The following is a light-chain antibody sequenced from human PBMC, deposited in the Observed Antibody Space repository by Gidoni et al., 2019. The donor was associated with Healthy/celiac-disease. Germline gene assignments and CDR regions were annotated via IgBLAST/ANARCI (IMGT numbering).Light chain of an antibody. J-gene: IGKJ3*01. CDR1: QDISNY. CDR3: QQYDNIPFT. CDR2: DAS. Sequence: ETQMTQSPSSLSASVGDRVTITCQASQDISNYLNWYQQKPGKAPKLLIYDASNLETGVPSRFSGSGSGTDFTFTISSLQPEDIATYYCQQYDNIPFTFGPGTKVDIK. V-gene: IGKV1-33*01.